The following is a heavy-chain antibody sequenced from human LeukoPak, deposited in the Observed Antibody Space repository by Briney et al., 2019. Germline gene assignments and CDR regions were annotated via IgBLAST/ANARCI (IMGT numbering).Heavy chain of an antibody. J-gene: IGHJ6*02. CDR3: ARDPAFALTGYYYYYYYGMDV. CDR1: GFTFSSYS. D-gene: IGHD3-9*01. V-gene: IGHV3-21*01. CDR2: ISSSSSYI. Sequence: WGSLRLSCAASGFTFSSYSMNWVRQAPGKGLEWVSSISSSSSYIYYADSVKGRFTISRDNAKNSLYLQMNSLRAEDTAVYYCARDPAFALTGYYYYYYYGMDVWGQGTTVTVSS.